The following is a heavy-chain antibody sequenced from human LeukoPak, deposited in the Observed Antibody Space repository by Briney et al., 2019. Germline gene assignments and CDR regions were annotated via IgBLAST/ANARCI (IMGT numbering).Heavy chain of an antibody. Sequence: SGTLSLTCAVSGGSISSSNWWIWVRQPPGKGLEWIGEIYPSGSTGYNPSLKSRVTISVDKSKNQFSLRLSSVTAADTAVYYYARDLGDGYNHAGFDYWGQGTLVTVSS. D-gene: IGHD5-24*01. V-gene: IGHV4-4*02. CDR3: ARDLGDGYNHAGFDY. CDR2: IYPSGST. CDR1: GGSISSSNW. J-gene: IGHJ4*02.